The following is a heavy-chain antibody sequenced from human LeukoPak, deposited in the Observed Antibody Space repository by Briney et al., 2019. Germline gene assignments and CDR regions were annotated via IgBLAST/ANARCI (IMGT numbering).Heavy chain of an antibody. Sequence: GGSLRLSCVASGFTFSSYSMNWVRQAPGKRLEWVSYISTSSSTIYYADSVKGRFTISRDNAKNSLYLQMNSLRAEDTAVYYCARPLYYYGSGTPDYWGQGTLVTVSS. D-gene: IGHD3-10*01. V-gene: IGHV3-48*04. CDR1: GFTFSSYS. CDR2: ISTSSSTI. CDR3: ARPLYYYGSGTPDY. J-gene: IGHJ4*02.